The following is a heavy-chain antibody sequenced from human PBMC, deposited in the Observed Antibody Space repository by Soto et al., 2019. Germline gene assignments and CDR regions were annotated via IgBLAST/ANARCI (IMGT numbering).Heavy chain of an antibody. D-gene: IGHD6-13*01. Sequence: ASVKVSCKASGYTFTSYGISWVRQAPGQGLEWMGWISAYNGNTNYAQKLQGRVTMTTDTSTSTAYMELRSLRSDDTAVYYCARRALPGIAGGYNCFHPWGQGLLVTLS. CDR3: ARRALPGIAGGYNCFHP. CDR1: GYTFTSYG. J-gene: IGHJ5*02. CDR2: ISAYNGNT. V-gene: IGHV1-18*04.